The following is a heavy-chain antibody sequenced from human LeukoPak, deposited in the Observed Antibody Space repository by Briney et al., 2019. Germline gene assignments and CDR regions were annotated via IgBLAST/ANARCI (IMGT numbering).Heavy chain of an antibody. CDR3: ARGAGLLWFGELLKGSYYFDY. V-gene: IGHV3-23*01. CDR2: ITATGSRT. Sequence: GGSLRLSCTASGLTFGSYTMSWVRQAPGKGLEWVSGITATGSRTYYADSVKGRFTISRDSSKNTLYLQLNSLRAEDTAVYYCARGAGLLWFGELLKGSYYFDYWGQGTLVTVSS. CDR1: GLTFGSYT. J-gene: IGHJ4*02. D-gene: IGHD3-10*01.